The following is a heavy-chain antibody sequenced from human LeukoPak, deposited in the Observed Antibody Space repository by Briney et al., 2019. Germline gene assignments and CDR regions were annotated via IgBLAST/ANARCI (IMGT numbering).Heavy chain of an antibody. CDR3: ARGGGYCSRTGCYGIDY. J-gene: IGHJ4*02. Sequence: GGSLRLSCAVSGFTVSSSYISWVRQAPGKGLEWVSIIYSGGTTYYADSVKGRFTISRDSSKNTLYLQMNSLRAEDMAVYYCARGGGYCSRTGCYGIDYWGQGTLVTVSS. D-gene: IGHD2-2*01. CDR2: IYSGGTT. V-gene: IGHV3-66*01. CDR1: GFTVSSSY.